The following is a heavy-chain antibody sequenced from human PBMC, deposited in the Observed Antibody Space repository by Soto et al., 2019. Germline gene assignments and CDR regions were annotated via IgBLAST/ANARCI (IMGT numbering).Heavy chain of an antibody. J-gene: IGHJ6*02. D-gene: IGHD3-3*01. CDR1: GGSISSTGYF. V-gene: IGHV4-39*01. CDR2: MYQSGST. Sequence: SETLSLTCTVSGGSISSTGYFWGWVRQPPGKGLEWIGSMYQSGSTYFNPSLKSRITMSVDTSKNQVCLNLSCVPAADTAVYYCARITFKEEFWTRYYIKQKYYYTLDVWGQGTTVTVSS. CDR3: ARITFKEEFWTRYYIKQKYYYTLDV.